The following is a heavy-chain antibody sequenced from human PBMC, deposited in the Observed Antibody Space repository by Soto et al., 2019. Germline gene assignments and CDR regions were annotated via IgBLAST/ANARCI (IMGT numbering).Heavy chain of an antibody. V-gene: IGHV3-74*01. CDR2: INGDGSTT. CDR1: GFTFSNYW. D-gene: IGHD7-27*01. Sequence: GGSLRLSCAASGFTFSNYWTHWVRQAPGKGLVWVSRINGDGSTTTYADFVKGRLTISRDNAKNTLYLQMDSLGADDTAVYYCTRGGTSATYWGLFDYWGQGALVTVS. J-gene: IGHJ4*02. CDR3: TRGGTSATYWGLFDY.